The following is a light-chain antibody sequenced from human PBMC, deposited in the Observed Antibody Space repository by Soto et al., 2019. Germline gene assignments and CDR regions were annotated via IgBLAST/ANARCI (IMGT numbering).Light chain of an antibody. CDR1: QTATNGY. Sequence: EIVLTQSPGTLSLSPGERATLSCRILQTATNGYLAGYQQKPGQSPTLLMYGGASSATCGPDRFSGSGSWTEFTLTITRLEPEDVAVYYCHQYGTSPLTFGGGTKVDI. V-gene: IGKV3-20*01. J-gene: IGKJ4*01. CDR3: HQYGTSPLT. CDR2: GGA.